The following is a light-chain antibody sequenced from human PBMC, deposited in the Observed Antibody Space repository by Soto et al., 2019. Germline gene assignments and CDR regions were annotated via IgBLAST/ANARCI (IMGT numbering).Light chain of an antibody. V-gene: IGLV2-18*02. J-gene: IGLJ1*01. CDR2: EVS. Sequence: QSALTQPPSVSGSPGQSVAISCTGTSSDVGSYNRVSWYQQPPGAAPKLMIYEVSNRPSGVPDRFSGSKSGNTASLTISGLQAEDEADYYCNSYTGGSTYVFGTGTEVTVL. CDR3: NSYTGGSTYV. CDR1: SSDVGSYNR.